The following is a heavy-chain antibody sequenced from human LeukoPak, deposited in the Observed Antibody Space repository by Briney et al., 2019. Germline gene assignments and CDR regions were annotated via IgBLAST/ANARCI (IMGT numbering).Heavy chain of an antibody. J-gene: IGHJ5*02. V-gene: IGHV4-4*07. CDR3: ARERFDHFMYSSSWSLNWFGP. D-gene: IGHD6-13*01. Sequence: PSETLSPTCTVSGGSISSYYWSWIRQPAGKGLEWIGRIYTSGSTNYNPSLKSRVTMSVDTSKNQFSLKLSSVTAADTAVYYCARERFDHFMYSSSWSLNWFGPWGQGTLVTVSS. CDR2: IYTSGST. CDR1: GGSISSYY.